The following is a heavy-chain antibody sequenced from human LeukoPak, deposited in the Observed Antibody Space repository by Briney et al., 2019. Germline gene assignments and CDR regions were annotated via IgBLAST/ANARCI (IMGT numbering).Heavy chain of an antibody. Sequence: SETLSLTCTVSGGSISSGGYYWSWIRQHPGKGLEWIGYIYYSGSTYYNPSLKSRVTISVDTSKNQFSLKLSSVTAADTAVYYCARSGPVQWLRGAFDIWAKGQWSPSLQ. CDR2: IYYSGST. CDR3: ARSGPVQWLRGAFDI. D-gene: IGHD5-12*01. CDR1: GGSISSGGYY. V-gene: IGHV4-31*03. J-gene: IGHJ3*02.